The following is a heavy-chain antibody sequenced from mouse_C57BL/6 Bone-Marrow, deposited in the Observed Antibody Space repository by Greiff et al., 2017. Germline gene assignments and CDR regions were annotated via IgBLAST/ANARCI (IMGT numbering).Heavy chain of an antibody. V-gene: IGHV5-2*01. CDR3: ARHYSNSYAMDY. Sequence: EVKLMESGGGLVQPGASLKLSCESNEYEFPSHDMSWVRKTPEKRLELVAAINSDGGSTYYPDTMESRFIISRDNTKKTLYLQMSSLRSEDTALYYCARHYSNSYAMDYWGQGTSVTVSS. CDR1: EYEFPSHD. D-gene: IGHD2-5*01. CDR2: INSDGGST. J-gene: IGHJ4*01.